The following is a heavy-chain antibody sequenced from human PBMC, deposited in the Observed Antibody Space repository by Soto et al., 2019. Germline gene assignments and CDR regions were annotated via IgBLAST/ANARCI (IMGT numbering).Heavy chain of an antibody. CDR3: ARGGGDGGYDYGMDV. V-gene: IGHV4-34*01. CDR2: INHSGST. J-gene: IGHJ6*02. CDR1: GGSFSGYY. Sequence: QVQLQQWGAGLLKPSETLSLTCAVYGGSFSGYYWSWIRQPPGKGLEWIGEINHSGSTNYNPSLKGRFTISGDTSKNHFPLKLSSVTAADTAVYYCARGGGDGGYDYGMDVWGQGTTVSVSS. D-gene: IGHD3-16*01.